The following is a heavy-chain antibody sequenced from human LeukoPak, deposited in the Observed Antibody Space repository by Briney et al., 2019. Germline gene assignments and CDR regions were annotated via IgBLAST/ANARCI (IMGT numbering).Heavy chain of an antibody. CDR1: GDSISSYY. D-gene: IGHD3-10*01. V-gene: IGHV4-59*07. CDR2: VYYSGST. Sequence: SDTLSLTCTVSGDSISSYYWSWIRQPPGKGLEWIGYVYYSGSTNYNPSLKSRVTISVDTSKNQFSLKLSSVTAADTAVYYCARGSPVGHYWGQGTLVTVSS. J-gene: IGHJ4*02. CDR3: ARGSPVGHY.